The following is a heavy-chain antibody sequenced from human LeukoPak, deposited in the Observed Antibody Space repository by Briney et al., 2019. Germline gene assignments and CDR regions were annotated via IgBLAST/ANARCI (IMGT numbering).Heavy chain of an antibody. V-gene: IGHV3-74*01. CDR1: GLTFSSYW. J-gene: IGHJ3*02. CDR3: VSRYCSSINCYKASGSGAFDI. D-gene: IGHD2-2*02. Sequence: GGSLRLPCAASGLTFSSYWMHWVRQVPGKGLVWVPRINSDGSDTNYADSVKGRFTISRDNAKNTLYLQMNSLRAEDTALYYCVSRYCSSINCYKASGSGAFDIWGQGTMVTVSS. CDR2: INSDGSDT.